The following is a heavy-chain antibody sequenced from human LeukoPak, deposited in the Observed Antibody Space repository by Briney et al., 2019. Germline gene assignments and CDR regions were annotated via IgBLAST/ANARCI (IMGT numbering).Heavy chain of an antibody. V-gene: IGHV4-59*01. CDR1: GGSISSSY. CDR2: IYYRGNT. Sequence: SETLSLTCTVSGGSISSSYRSWIRQTPKKGLEWIGNIYYRGNTNYNPSLQSRVTISVDTSKNQFSLKLTSVAAADTAVYYCAREFHWNHRGGFHIGGQGAMVIVSS. D-gene: IGHD1-1*01. J-gene: IGHJ3*02. CDR3: AREFHWNHRGGFHI.